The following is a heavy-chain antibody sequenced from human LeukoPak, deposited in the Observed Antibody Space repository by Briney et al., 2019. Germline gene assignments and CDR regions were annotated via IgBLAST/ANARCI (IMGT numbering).Heavy chain of an antibody. CDR3: ARHAISGNSVFDY. CDR2: IYHSGST. V-gene: IGHV4-38-2*01. CDR1: GYSLNSGYY. Sequence: PSETLSLTCAVSGYSLNSGYYGGWIRQSPGKGLEWIGSIYHSGSTYYNPTLKSRVTMSVDTSKKQFSLKLTSVTAADTAVYYCARHAISGNSVFDYWGQGTLVTVSS. J-gene: IGHJ4*02. D-gene: IGHD4-23*01.